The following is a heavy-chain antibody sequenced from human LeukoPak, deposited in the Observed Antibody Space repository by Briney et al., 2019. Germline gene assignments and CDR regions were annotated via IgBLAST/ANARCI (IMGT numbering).Heavy chain of an antibody. Sequence: PGRSLRLSCAASGFTFSNYGMHWVRQAPGKGLEWVAVIWYDGSNKYYADSVKGRFTISRDNSKNTPYLQMNSLRVEDTAVYYCAADSSGYSFDHWGQGTLVTVSS. J-gene: IGHJ4*02. V-gene: IGHV3-33*01. CDR1: GFTFSNYG. CDR3: AADSSGYSFDH. D-gene: IGHD3-22*01. CDR2: IWYDGSNK.